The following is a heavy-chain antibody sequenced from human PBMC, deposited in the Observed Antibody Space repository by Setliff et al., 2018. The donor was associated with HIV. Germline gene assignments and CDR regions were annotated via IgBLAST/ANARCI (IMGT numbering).Heavy chain of an antibody. CDR1: GGPFTSA. Sequence: SVKVSCKASGGPFTSAFNWVRQVPGQGLEWMGGIIPIFGTANYALNFGGRVTITADQSTTTSYLQLNSLRFEDTAIYYCASDSPAARFEELEDHYYYFMDVWGKGTTVTVSS. V-gene: IGHV1-69*13. CDR3: ASDSPAARFEELEDHYYYFMDV. D-gene: IGHD3-10*01. CDR2: IIPIFGTA. J-gene: IGHJ6*03.